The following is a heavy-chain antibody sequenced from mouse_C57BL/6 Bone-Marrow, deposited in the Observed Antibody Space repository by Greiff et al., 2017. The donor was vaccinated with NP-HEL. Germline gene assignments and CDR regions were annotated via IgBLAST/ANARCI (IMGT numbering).Heavy chain of an antibody. V-gene: IGHV5-4*03. J-gene: IGHJ3*01. CDR3: ASYYDWFAY. D-gene: IGHD1-1*01. CDR1: GFTFSSYA. CDR2: ISDGGSYT. Sequence: EVMLVESGGGLVKPGGSLKLSCAASGFTFSSYAMSWVRQTPEKRLEWVATISDGGSYTYYPDNVKGRFTISRDNAKNNLYLQMSHLKSEDTAMYNCASYYDWFAYWGQGTLVTVSA.